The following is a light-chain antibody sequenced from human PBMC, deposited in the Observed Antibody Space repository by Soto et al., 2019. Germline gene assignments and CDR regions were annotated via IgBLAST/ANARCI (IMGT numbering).Light chain of an antibody. CDR2: GAS. CDR1: QSVSSN. J-gene: IGKJ1*01. CDR3: QQYNNWPPWT. Sequence: EIVMTQSPATLSVSPGERATLSCRASQSVSSNLAWYQQKPGQAPRLLIYGASTRATGIPARFSGSGSGTDFTLTFSSLQSEDFAVYYCQQYNNWPPWTFGPGTKVEIK. V-gene: IGKV3-15*01.